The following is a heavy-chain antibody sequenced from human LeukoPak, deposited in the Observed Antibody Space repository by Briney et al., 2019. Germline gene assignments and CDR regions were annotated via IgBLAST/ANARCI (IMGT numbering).Heavy chain of an antibody. Sequence: ASVKVSCKTSGYTFTSHSISWVRQAPGQGREWMGWINTYNGNTNYAQNLQGRVTITTDTSTSTVYMDLRSLRSDDTAVYYCARRTYYDGCGYWDYWGQGTLVSVSS. CDR3: ARRTYYDGCGYWDY. D-gene: IGHD3-22*01. CDR2: INTYNGNT. CDR1: GYTFTSHS. J-gene: IGHJ4*02. V-gene: IGHV1-18*01.